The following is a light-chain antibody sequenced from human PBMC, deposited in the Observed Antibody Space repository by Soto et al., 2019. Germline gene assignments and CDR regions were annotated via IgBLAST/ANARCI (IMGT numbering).Light chain of an antibody. CDR2: TAS. CDR3: LQDHDYPWT. Sequence: AIEMTQSPPSLSASVGDRFTISCRASQGIRKDLAWYQQKVGKAPKLLIYTASRLQSGVPSRFSGSGFGTDFTLTINSLQPDDFATYYCLQDHDYPWTFGQGTKVDIK. V-gene: IGKV1-6*01. J-gene: IGKJ1*01. CDR1: QGIRKD.